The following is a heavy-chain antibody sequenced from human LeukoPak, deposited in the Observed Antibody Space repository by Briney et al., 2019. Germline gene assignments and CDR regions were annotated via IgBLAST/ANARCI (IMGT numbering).Heavy chain of an antibody. CDR3: ARGPIESIAAAVSDY. J-gene: IGHJ4*02. Sequence: ASVKVSCKASGYTFTSYDINWVRPATGQGLDWMGWMNPNSGNTGYAQKFQGRVTMTRNTSISTAYMELSSLRSEDTAVYYCARGPIESIAAAVSDYWGQGTLVTVSS. CDR2: MNPNSGNT. V-gene: IGHV1-8*01. CDR1: GYTFTSYD. D-gene: IGHD6-13*01.